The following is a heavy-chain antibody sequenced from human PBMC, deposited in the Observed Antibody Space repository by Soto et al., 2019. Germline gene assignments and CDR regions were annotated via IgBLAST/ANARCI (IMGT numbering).Heavy chain of an antibody. CDR3: ARGAGYCRSTNCFGEDYFDC. V-gene: IGHV1-69*04. J-gene: IGHJ4*02. D-gene: IGHD2-2*01. CDR1: GGTFNSYA. CDR2: IIPILGIA. Sequence: QVQLVQSGAEVKKPGSSVKVSCKASGGTFNSYAINWVRQAPGQGLEWMGRIIPILGIANYAQKIQGRVTITAEKSTSTAYKEVGSLRSEDTAVYYWARGAGYCRSTNCFGEDYFDCWGQGTLVTVSS.